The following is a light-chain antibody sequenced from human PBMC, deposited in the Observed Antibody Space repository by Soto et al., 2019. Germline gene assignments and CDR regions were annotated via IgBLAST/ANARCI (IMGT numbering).Light chain of an antibody. J-gene: IGLJ2*01. Sequence: QSVLTQPPSASGSPGQSVTISCTGTSSDVGGYNYVSWYQQHPGKAPKLIISEVSKRPSGVPDRFSGSKSGNTASLTVSGLQAEDEADYYCNPYAGSFNWVFGGGTKVTVL. CDR2: EVS. CDR1: SSDVGGYNY. V-gene: IGLV2-8*01. CDR3: NPYAGSFNWV.